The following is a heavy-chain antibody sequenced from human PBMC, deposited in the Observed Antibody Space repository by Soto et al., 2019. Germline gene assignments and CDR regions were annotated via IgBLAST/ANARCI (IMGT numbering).Heavy chain of an antibody. D-gene: IGHD2-8*01. CDR1: GGSISSYY. CDR2: IYYSGST. J-gene: IGHJ5*02. V-gene: IGHV4-59*01. CDR3: ARSTSRYCTNGVCYTGYNWFDP. Sequence: QVQLQESGPGLVKPSETLSLTCTVSGGSISSYYWSWIRQPPGKGLEWIGYIYYSGSTNYNPSLKSRVTISVDTSKNQFSLKLSSVTAADTAVYYCARSTSRYCTNGVCYTGYNWFDPWGQGTLVTVSS.